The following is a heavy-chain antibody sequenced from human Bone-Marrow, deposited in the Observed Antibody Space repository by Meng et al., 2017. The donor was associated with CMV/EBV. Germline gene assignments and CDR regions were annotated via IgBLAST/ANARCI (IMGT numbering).Heavy chain of an antibody. CDR3: ARDRAEYSSGWYGGANWFDP. Sequence: GESLKISCAASGFTFSSYSMNWVRQAPGKGLEWVSYISSSSSYIYYADSVKGRFTISRDNAKNSLYLQMNSLRAEDTAVYYCARDRAEYSSGWYGGANWFDPWGQGTLVTVSS. V-gene: IGHV3-21*01. J-gene: IGHJ5*02. CDR2: ISSSSSYI. CDR1: GFTFSSYS. D-gene: IGHD6-19*01.